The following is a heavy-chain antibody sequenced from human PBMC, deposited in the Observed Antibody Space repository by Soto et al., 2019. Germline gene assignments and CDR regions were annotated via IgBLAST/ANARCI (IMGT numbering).Heavy chain of an antibody. Sequence: PGGSLRLSGEASGFTFGDYAMSWFRQAPGKGLEWVAVISYDVSNKYYADSVKGRFTISRDNSKNTLYLHMNSLRAEDTAVYYCAKSMAAPGSLDYWGLGTLVTVSS. CDR2: ISYDVSNK. CDR3: AKSMAAPGSLDY. CDR1: GFTFGDYA. V-gene: IGHV3-30*18. D-gene: IGHD6-13*01. J-gene: IGHJ4*02.